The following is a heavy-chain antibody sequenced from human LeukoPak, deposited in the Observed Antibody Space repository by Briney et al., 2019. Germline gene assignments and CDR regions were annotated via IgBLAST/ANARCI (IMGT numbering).Heavy chain of an antibody. CDR2: IYYSGST. CDR3: ARQDGELNWNDEGWFDP. CDR1: GGSISSSSYY. V-gene: IGHV4-39*01. Sequence: NPSETLSLTCTVSGGSISSSSYYWGWIRQPPGKGLEWIGSIYYSGSTYYNPSLKSRVTISVDTSKNQFSLKLSSVTAADTAVYYCARQDGELNWNDEGWFDPWGQGTLVTVSS. J-gene: IGHJ5*02. D-gene: IGHD1-1*01.